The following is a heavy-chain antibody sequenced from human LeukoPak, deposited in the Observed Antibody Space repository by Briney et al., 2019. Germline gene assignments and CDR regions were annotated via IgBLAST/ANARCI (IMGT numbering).Heavy chain of an antibody. CDR3: AKESGALGAPLYDY. Sequence: GGSLRLSCVASGFIFRNYAMSWVRQAPGEGLEWVSGISDNGGGTYYADSVKGRFTISRDNSKNMLYLQMNSLRAEDTAVYYCAKESGALGAPLYDYWDQGILVTGSS. CDR2: ISDNGGGT. V-gene: IGHV3-23*01. J-gene: IGHJ4*02. CDR1: GFIFRNYA. D-gene: IGHD4/OR15-4a*01.